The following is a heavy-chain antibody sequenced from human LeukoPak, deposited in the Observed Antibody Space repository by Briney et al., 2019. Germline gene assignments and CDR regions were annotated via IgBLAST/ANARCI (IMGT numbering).Heavy chain of an antibody. CDR2: IYYSGST. Sequence: SETLSLTCTVSGGSISSSRYCWGWIRQPPGKGLEWIGSIYYSGSTYYNPSLKSRVTISVDTSKNQFSLKLSSVTAADTAVYYCARLVYDFWSGYYTGSPIFDYWGQGTLVTVSS. V-gene: IGHV4-39*01. CDR1: GGSISSSRYC. CDR3: ARLVYDFWSGYYTGSPIFDY. J-gene: IGHJ4*02. D-gene: IGHD3-3*01.